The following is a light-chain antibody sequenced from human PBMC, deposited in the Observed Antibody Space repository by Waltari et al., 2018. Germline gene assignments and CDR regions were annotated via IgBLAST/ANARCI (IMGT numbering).Light chain of an antibody. CDR1: QSVGRY. CDR2: DAS. Sequence: EIVLTQSPGTLSLSPGERATLSCRASQSVGRYLAWYQQKPGQAPRLLIYDASTRATGIPDRFSGSGSGTDFSLTFSRLESEEFAVYYCQKYVNLPATFGQGTKVEIK. CDR3: QKYVNLPAT. J-gene: IGKJ1*01. V-gene: IGKV3-20*01.